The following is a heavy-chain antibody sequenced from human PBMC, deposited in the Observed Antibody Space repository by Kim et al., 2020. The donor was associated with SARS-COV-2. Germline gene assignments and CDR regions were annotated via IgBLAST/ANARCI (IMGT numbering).Heavy chain of an antibody. CDR1: GGSTSRSSYY. J-gene: IGHJ5*02. Sequence: SETLSLTCSVSGGSTSRSSYYWAWIRQPPGKGLEWIGSVYYTGTTYYNSSLEGRVTISIDTFKNDFSLSLRFLTAADTAVYYCARDGGNAWHPQNWFDP. CDR2: VYYTGTT. CDR3: ARDGGNAWHPQNWFDP. V-gene: IGHV4-39*02. D-gene: IGHD3-10*01.